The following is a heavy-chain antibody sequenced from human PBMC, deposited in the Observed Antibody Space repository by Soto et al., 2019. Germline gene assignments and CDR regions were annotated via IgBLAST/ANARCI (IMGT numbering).Heavy chain of an antibody. CDR3: ARMATSGTLNWFDP. CDR1: GYTFGNND. Sequence: ASVKVSCKASGYTFGNNDISWVRQATGQGLEWMGWMNPNSGNTGYAQKFQGRVSMTRNTSITTAYLELSSLRSDDTAIYYCARMATSGTLNWFDPWGKGTLVTVS. CDR2: MNPNSGNT. J-gene: IGHJ5*02. V-gene: IGHV1-8*01.